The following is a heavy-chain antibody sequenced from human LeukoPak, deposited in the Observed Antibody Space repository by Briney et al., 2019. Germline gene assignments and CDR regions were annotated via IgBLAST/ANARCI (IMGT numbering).Heavy chain of an antibody. CDR1: GFTFSSYW. CDR3: ARIGDTHYYSQDY. V-gene: IGHV3-74*01. J-gene: IGHJ4*02. Sequence: GGSLRLSCAASGFTFSSYWMHWVRQAPGKGLVWVSRIKSDGSTNYADSVKGRFTISRDNAKNSLYLQMNSLRAEDTAVYYCARIGDTHYYSQDYWGQGTLVTVSS. D-gene: IGHD3-10*01. CDR2: IKSDGST.